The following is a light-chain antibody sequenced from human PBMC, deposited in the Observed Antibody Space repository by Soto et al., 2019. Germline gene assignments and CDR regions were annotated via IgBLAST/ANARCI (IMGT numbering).Light chain of an antibody. CDR1: SSDVDRFEY. J-gene: IGLJ1*01. CDR2: DIT. CDR3: CSYAGIYSYV. Sequence: QSVLTQPRSVSGSPGQSVTISCTGTSSDVDRFEYVSWYQQHPGEAPKVVVYDITKRPSGVPDRFSGSKSGNTASLTISGLQAEDEADYYCCSYAGIYSYVFGTGTKLTVL. V-gene: IGLV2-11*01.